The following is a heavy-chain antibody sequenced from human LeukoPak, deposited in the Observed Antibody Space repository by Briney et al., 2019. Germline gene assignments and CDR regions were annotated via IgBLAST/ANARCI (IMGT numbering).Heavy chain of an antibody. CDR3: ARQRVASGGYYYYYMDV. CDR1: GGSISSSSYY. D-gene: IGHD3-16*01. CDR2: IYYSGGT. J-gene: IGHJ6*03. V-gene: IGHV4-39*01. Sequence: SETLSLTCTVSGGSISSSSYYWGWIRQPPGKGLEWIGSIYYSGGTYYSPSLKSRVTISVDTSKNQFSLKLSSVTAADTAVYYCARQRVASGGYYYYYMDVWGKGTTVTVSS.